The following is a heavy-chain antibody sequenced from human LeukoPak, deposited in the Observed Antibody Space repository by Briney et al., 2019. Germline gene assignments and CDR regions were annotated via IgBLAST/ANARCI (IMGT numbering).Heavy chain of an antibody. CDR1: GFTFSSYA. CDR2: ISTSGGST. D-gene: IGHD6-19*01. Sequence: GGSLRLSCAASGFTFSSYAMSWVRQAPGKGLEWVSTISTSGGSTYYADSVKGRFTISRDNSKNTLYLQMNSLRAEDTAVYYCAKDFSSGWYSLFDYWGQGTLVTVSS. V-gene: IGHV3-23*01. CDR3: AKDFSSGWYSLFDY. J-gene: IGHJ4*02.